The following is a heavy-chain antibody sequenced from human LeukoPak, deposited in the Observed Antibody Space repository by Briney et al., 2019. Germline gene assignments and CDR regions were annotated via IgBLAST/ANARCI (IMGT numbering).Heavy chain of an antibody. D-gene: IGHD6-13*01. V-gene: IGHV3-11*04. CDR3: ARARGSSSCYGVY. CDR1: GFTFSDYY. J-gene: IGHJ4*02. CDR2: ISSSGSTI. Sequence: GGSLRLSCAASGFTFSDYYMSWIRQAPGKGLEWVSYISSSGSTIYYADSVKGRFTISMYNAKNSLYLQMNSLRAEDTAVYYCARARGSSSCYGVYWGQGTLVTVSS.